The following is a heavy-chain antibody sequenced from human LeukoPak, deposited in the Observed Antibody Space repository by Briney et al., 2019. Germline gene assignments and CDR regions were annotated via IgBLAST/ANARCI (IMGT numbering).Heavy chain of an antibody. CDR2: IYYSGST. J-gene: IGHJ5*02. D-gene: IGHD6-19*01. V-gene: IGHV4-39*01. Sequence: SETLSLTCTVSGGSVSSGSDYWGWIRQPPGKGLEWSGSIYYSGSTYYNPSLKSRVTISVDTPKNQFSLKLSSMTAADTAVYYCARGSSSGWYGGWFDPWGQGTLVTVSS. CDR3: ARGSSSGWYGGWFDP. CDR1: GGSVSSGSDY.